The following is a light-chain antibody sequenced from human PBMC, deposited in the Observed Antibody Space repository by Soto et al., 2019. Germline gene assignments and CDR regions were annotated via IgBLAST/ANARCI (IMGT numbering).Light chain of an antibody. CDR2: GAS. J-gene: IGKJ1*01. V-gene: IGKV3-15*01. CDR3: QQYGSSSWT. CDR1: QSVSSN. Sequence: EIVMTQSPATLSVSPGERATLSCRASQSVSSNLAWYQPKPGQAPRLLIYGASTRATGIPARFSGSGSGTEFTLTISSLQSEDFAVYYCQQYGSSSWTFGQGTKVEIK.